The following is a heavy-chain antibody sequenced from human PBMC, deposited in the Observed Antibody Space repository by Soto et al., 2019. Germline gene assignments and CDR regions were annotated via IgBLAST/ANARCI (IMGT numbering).Heavy chain of an antibody. CDR1: GFTFSNYW. CDR2: IKQDGSEK. V-gene: IGHV3-7*02. CDR3: ARGPHGYSYGDS. Sequence: GGSLRLSCAASGFTFSNYWMSWVRQAPGKGLEWVANIKQDGSEKYYLDSVKGRFTISRDNAKNSLYLQMNSLRAEGTAVYYCARGPHGYSYGDSWGQGTLVTVSS. D-gene: IGHD5-18*01. J-gene: IGHJ5*01.